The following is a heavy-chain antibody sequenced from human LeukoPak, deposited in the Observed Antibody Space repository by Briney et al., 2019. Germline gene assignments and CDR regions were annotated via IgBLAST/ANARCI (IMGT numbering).Heavy chain of an antibody. D-gene: IGHD3-9*01. J-gene: IGHJ4*02. V-gene: IGHV3-30*02. CDR2: IHYDGSDI. Sequence: GGSLRLSCAASGLSFSNYGLHWVRQAPGKGLEWVAFIHYDGSDIYYADSVKGRFTISRDNSKNTLYLQMNSLRAEDTAVYYCARGAGYDILTGYYKPLRFDYWGQGTLVTVSS. CDR1: GLSFSNYG. CDR3: ARGAGYDILTGYYKPLRFDY.